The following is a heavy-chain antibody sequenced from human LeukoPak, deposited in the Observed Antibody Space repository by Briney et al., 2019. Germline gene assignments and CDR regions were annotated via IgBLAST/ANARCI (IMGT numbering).Heavy chain of an antibody. CDR2: ISSSGSTI. J-gene: IGHJ6*02. CDR1: GFTFSSYE. Sequence: GGSLRLSCAASGFTFSSYEMNWVRQAPGKGLEWVSYISSSGSTIYYADSVKGRFTISRDNAKTSLYLQMNSLRAEDTAVYYCARGPGQIVATPPYYYYYGMDVWGQGTTVTVSS. V-gene: IGHV3-48*03. CDR3: ARGPGQIVATPPYYYYYGMDV. D-gene: IGHD5-12*01.